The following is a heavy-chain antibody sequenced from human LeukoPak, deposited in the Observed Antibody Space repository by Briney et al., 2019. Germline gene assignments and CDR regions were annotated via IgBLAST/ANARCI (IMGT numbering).Heavy chain of an antibody. CDR1: GYSFTSYW. Sequence: GESLKISCKGSGYSFTSYWIGWVRQMPGKGLEWMRIIYPGDSDTRYSPSFQGQVTISADKSISTAYLQWSSLKASDTAMYYCARHGIHWYYDSSGYSDAFDIWGQGTMVTVSS. D-gene: IGHD3-22*01. J-gene: IGHJ3*02. V-gene: IGHV5-51*01. CDR2: IYPGDSDT. CDR3: ARHGIHWYYDSSGYSDAFDI.